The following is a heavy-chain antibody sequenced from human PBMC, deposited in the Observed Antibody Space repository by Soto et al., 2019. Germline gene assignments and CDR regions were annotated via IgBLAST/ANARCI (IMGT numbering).Heavy chain of an antibody. CDR1: GLTFSKYG. J-gene: IGHJ4*02. CDR2: ISADGNSK. Sequence: QVHLVESGGGVVQPGRSLRLSCAVSGLTFSKYGMHWVRQAPGRGLEWVAVISADGNSKFYAASVGGRFAISREDSKNTVSWKMNRLRHEETAVYYCAKDRDYGGVASPLAYWGLGPLVSVST. CDR3: AKDRDYGGVASPLAY. D-gene: IGHD4-17*01. V-gene: IGHV3-30*18.